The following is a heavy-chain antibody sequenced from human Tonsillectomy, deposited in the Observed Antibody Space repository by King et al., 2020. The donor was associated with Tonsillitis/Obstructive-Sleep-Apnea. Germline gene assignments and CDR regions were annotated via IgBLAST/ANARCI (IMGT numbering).Heavy chain of an antibody. J-gene: IGHJ4*02. D-gene: IGHD6-13*01. CDR2: ISSSSSTI. CDR3: AREEWAAAGHYYFDY. V-gene: IGHV3-48*02. Sequence: EVQLVESGGGLVQPGGSLRLSCAASGFTFSSYRMNWVRQAPGKGLDWVSYISSSSSTIYYADSVKGRLTISRDNAKNSLYLQMNSLRDEDTAVYYCAREEWAAAGHYYFDYWGQGTLVTVSS. CDR1: GFTFSSYR.